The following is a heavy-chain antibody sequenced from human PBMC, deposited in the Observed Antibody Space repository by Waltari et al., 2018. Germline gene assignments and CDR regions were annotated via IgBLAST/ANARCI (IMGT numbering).Heavy chain of an antibody. CDR3: ARGGVPYSRSWYGDY. J-gene: IGHJ4*02. CDR1: GYTFRSYY. CDR2: INPSGSST. D-gene: IGHD6-13*01. V-gene: IGHV1-46*01. Sequence: QVQLVQSGAEVRKPGASVKISCKASGYTFRSYYMYLVRQAPGQGLEWMGTINPSGSSTSYSQKFQDRVTMTRDTSTRTDYMELSSLTSEDTAVYYCARGGVPYSRSWYGDYWGQGTQVTVSS.